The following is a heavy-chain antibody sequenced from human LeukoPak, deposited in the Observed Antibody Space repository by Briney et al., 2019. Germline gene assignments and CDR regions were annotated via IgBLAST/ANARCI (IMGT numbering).Heavy chain of an antibody. CDR1: GGSISSGGYY. V-gene: IGHV4-31*03. D-gene: IGHD4-17*01. CDR2: IYYSGST. CDR3: AREFYGDYVSFDP. Sequence: SETLSLTCTVSGGSISSGGYYWSWIRQHPGKGLEWIGYIYYSGSTYYNPSLKGRVTISVDTSKNQFSLKLSSVTAADTAVYYCAREFYGDYVSFDPWGQGTLVTVSS. J-gene: IGHJ5*02.